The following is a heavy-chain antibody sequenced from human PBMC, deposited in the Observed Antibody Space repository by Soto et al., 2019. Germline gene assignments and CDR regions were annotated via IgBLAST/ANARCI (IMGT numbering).Heavy chain of an antibody. CDR3: ARVSWGSGTTSDY. Sequence: QVQLVQSGAEVMKPGSSVKVSSKASGGTFSSYAISWVRQAPGQGLEWMGGIIPIFGTANYAQKFQGRVTITADESTSTAYMELSSLRSEDTAVYYCARVSWGSGTTSDYWGQGTLVTVSS. CDR2: IIPIFGTA. V-gene: IGHV1-69*12. D-gene: IGHD1-7*01. CDR1: GGTFSSYA. J-gene: IGHJ4*02.